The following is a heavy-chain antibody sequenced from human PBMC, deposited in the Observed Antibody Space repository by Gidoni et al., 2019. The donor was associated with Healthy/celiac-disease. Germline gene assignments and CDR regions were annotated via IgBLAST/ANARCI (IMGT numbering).Heavy chain of an antibody. CDR2: INHSGST. V-gene: IGHV4-34*01. J-gene: IGHJ6*02. CDR3: ARGGARHIVVVPAIYGMDV. CDR1: GGYFSGYY. D-gene: IGHD2-2*01. Sequence: QVQLQQRGAGLLKPSETLSLTCAVDGGYFSGYYWSWSRPPPGKGLEWIGEINHSGSTHYNQSLKSRVTISVDTSKTQFSLKLSSVPAADTAVYSCARGGARHIVVVPAIYGMDVWGQGTTVTVSS.